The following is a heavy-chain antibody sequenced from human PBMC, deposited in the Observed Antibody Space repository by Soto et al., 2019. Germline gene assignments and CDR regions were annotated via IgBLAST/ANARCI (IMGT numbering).Heavy chain of an antibody. D-gene: IGHD1-1*01. J-gene: IGHJ4*02. CDR3: ARLATRYYFDY. Sequence: SEMLSLTCAVYGVSISSYYWSWIRQPPGKGLEWIGYIYYSGSTNYNPSLKSRVTISVDTSKNQFSLKMSSVTAADTAVYYCARLATRYYFDYWGQGTLVTVSS. CDR1: GVSISSYY. V-gene: IGHV4-59*01. CDR2: IYYSGST.